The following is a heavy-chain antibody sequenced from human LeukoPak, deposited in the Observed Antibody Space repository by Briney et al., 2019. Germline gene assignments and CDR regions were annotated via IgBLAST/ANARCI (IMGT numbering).Heavy chain of an antibody. Sequence: GGSLRLSCAASGFTVSSNYMSWVRQAPGKGLEWVSVIYSGGSTYYADSVKGRFTISRDNSKDTLYLQMNSLRAEDTAVYYCARDFAVAGSGDYWGQGTLVTVSS. CDR3: ARDFAVAGSGDY. D-gene: IGHD6-19*01. CDR1: GFTVSSNY. J-gene: IGHJ4*02. V-gene: IGHV3-66*01. CDR2: IYSGGST.